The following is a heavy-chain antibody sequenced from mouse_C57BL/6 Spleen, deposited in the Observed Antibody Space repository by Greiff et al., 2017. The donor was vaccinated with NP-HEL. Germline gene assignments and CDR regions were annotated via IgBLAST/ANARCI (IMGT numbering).Heavy chain of an antibody. CDR2: IYPRSGNT. CDR1: GYTFTSYG. Sequence: VQLQQSGAELARPWASVTLSCKASGYTFTSYGISWVKQRTGQGLEWIGEIYPRSGNTYYNEKFKGMATLTADKSSSTAYMELRSLTSEDSAVYFCARENYWGQGTTLTVSS. J-gene: IGHJ2*01. CDR3: ARENY. V-gene: IGHV1-81*01.